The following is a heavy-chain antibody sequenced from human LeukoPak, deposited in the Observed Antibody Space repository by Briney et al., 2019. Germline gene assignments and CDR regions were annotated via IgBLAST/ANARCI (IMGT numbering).Heavy chain of an antibody. CDR2: ISAYNGNT. D-gene: IGHD4-17*01. CDR1: GYTFTSYG. J-gene: IGHJ4*02. CDR3: ARLTVSPEIDY. V-gene: IGHV1-18*01. Sequence: GASVKVSCKSSGYTFTSYGISWVRPAPGQGLAWMGWISAYNGNTNYAQKLQGRVTMTTDTSTSTAYMELRSLRSDDTAVHYCARLTVSPEIDYWGQGTLVTVSS.